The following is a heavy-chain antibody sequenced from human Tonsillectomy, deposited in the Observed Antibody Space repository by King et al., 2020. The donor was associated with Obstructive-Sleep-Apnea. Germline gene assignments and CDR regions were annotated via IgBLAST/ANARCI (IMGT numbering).Heavy chain of an antibody. D-gene: IGHD2-21*02. CDR1: GFTFSSYG. CDR3: ARVGKFCGGDCRYSGGLDY. CDR2: IWYDGRYE. J-gene: IGHJ4*02. Sequence: VQLVESGGGVVQPGRSLRLSCAASGFTFSSYGMHWVRQAPGKGLEWVAVIWYDGRYEYYADSVKGRFTISRDNSKNTLYLQMNSLRAEDTAVYYCARVGKFCGGDCRYSGGLDYWGQGTLVTVSS. V-gene: IGHV3-33*01.